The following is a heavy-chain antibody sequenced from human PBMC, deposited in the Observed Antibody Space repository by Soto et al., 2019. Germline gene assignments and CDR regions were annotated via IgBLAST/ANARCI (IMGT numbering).Heavy chain of an antibody. D-gene: IGHD3-10*01. CDR1: VYTFTSYG. CDR3: ARVRWFGELPDY. CDR2: ISAYNGNT. V-gene: IGHV1-18*01. Sequence: GXSVKVSCKGSVYTFTSYGISWVRQAPGQGLEWMGWISAYNGNTNYAQKLQGRVTMTTDTSTSTAYMELRSLRSDDTAMYYCARVRWFGELPDYWGQGTLVTVSS. J-gene: IGHJ4*02.